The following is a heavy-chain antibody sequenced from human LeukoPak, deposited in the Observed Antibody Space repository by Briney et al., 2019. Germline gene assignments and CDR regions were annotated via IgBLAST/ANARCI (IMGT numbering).Heavy chain of an antibody. V-gene: IGHV1-8*03. CDR1: GYTFTSYD. CDR2: MNLNSGNT. CDR3: ARVTYYYDSSGYYFDY. J-gene: IGHJ4*02. D-gene: IGHD3-22*01. Sequence: ASVKVSCKASGYTFTSYDINWVRQATGQGLEWMGWMNLNSGNTGYAQKFQGRVTITRATSTSTVYMELSSLRSEDTAVYYCARVTYYYDSSGYYFDYWGQGTLVTVSS.